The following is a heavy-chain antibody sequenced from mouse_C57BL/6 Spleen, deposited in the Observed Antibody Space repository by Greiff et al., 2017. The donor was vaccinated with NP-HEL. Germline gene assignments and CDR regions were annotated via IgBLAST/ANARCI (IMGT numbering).Heavy chain of an antibody. D-gene: IGHD2-5*01. CDR3: ATYYSNYEGDEN. J-gene: IGHJ2*01. CDR1: GYTFTSYG. Sequence: QVQLQQSGAELARPGASVKLSCKASGYTFTSYGISWVKQRTGQGLEWIGEIYPRSGNTYYNEKFKGKATLTADKSSSTAYMELRSLTSEDSAVYFCATYYSNYEGDENWGQGTTLTVSS. V-gene: IGHV1-81*01. CDR2: IYPRSGNT.